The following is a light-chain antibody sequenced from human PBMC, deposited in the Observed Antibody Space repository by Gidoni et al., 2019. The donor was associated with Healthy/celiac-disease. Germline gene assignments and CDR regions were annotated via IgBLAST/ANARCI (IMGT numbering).Light chain of an antibody. J-gene: IGKJ4*01. CDR1: PSVLYSSNNKNY. CDR2: WAF. V-gene: IGKV4-1*01. Sequence: DIVMTQSPDSLAVSLGARATINCKSSPSVLYSSNNKNYLAWYQQKPGQPPKLLIYWAFTRESGVPDRFSGSGSGKDFTLTSSRLQAEDVAVYYCQQYYSTPLTFGGGTKVEIK. CDR3: QQYYSTPLT.